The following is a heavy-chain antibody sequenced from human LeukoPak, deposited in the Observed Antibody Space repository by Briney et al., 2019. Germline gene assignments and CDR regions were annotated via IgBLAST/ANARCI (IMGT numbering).Heavy chain of an antibody. CDR1: GGSISSSSYY. V-gene: IGHV4-39*07. D-gene: IGHD3-22*01. CDR2: IYYSGST. CDR3: ARDRGYYDSSGYYAFDI. Sequence: SETLSLTCTVSGGSISSSSYYWGWIRQPPGKGLEWIGSIYYSGSTYYNPSLKSRVTISVDTSKNQFSLKLSSVTAADTAVYYCARDRGYYDSSGYYAFDIWGQGTMVTVSS. J-gene: IGHJ3*02.